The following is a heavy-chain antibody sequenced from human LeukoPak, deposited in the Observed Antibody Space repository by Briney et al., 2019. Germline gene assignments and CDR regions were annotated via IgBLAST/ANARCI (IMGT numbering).Heavy chain of an antibody. CDR3: AREISGGIAARPLSY. V-gene: IGHV7-4-1*02. CDR1: GYTFTSYA. D-gene: IGHD6-6*01. J-gene: IGHJ4*02. Sequence: ASVKVSCKASGYTFTSYAMNWVRQAPGQGLEWMGWINTNTGNPTYAQGFTGRFVFSLDTSVSTAYLQISSLKAEDTAVYYCAREISGGIAARPLSYWGQGTLVTVPS. CDR2: INTNTGNP.